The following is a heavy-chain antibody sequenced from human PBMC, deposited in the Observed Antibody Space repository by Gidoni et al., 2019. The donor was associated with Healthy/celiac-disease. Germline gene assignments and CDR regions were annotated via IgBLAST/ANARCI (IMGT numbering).Heavy chain of an antibody. CDR3: ARDEVDDSSGEMDY. V-gene: IGHV3-21*01. CDR2: IRSSSSYI. Sequence: EVQLVESGGGLVKPGGSLRRSCAASGFTFSSYSMNWVRQAPGKGLEWVSSIRSSSSYIYYADSVQGRFTISRDNAKNSLYLQMNSLRAEDTAVYYCARDEVDDSSGEMDYWGQGTLVTVSS. D-gene: IGHD3-22*01. J-gene: IGHJ4*02. CDR1: GFTFSSYS.